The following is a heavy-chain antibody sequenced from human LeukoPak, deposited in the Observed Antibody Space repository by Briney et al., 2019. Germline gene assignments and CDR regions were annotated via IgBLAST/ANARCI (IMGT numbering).Heavy chain of an antibody. CDR2: ISYDGSNK. CDR1: GFTFPNAW. CDR3: AKESYYYGSGSPRPDYFDY. J-gene: IGHJ4*02. V-gene: IGHV3-30*18. Sequence: PGGSLRLSCAASGFTFPNAWMNWVRQTPGRGLEWVAVISYDGSNKYYADSVKGRFTISRDNSKNTLYLQMNSLRAEDTAVYYRAKESYYYGSGSPRPDYFDYWGQGTLVTVSS. D-gene: IGHD3-10*01.